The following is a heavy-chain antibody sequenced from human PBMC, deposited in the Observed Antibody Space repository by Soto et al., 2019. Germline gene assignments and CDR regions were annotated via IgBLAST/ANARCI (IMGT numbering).Heavy chain of an antibody. J-gene: IGHJ4*02. CDR2: VYWDDDK. CDR3: APLLYYDTGTPPLDY. CDR1: GFSLTTSGMG. D-gene: IGHD3-10*01. V-gene: IGHV2-5*02. Sequence: QITLKQSGPPLAKPTQTLTLTCNFSGFSLTTSGMGVGWIRQPPGKALEWLATVYWDDDKRYSTSLQSRLTITKDPSTNQAVLALTNMAPSDPRTYFCAPLLYYDTGTPPLDYWAQGTLVTVSS.